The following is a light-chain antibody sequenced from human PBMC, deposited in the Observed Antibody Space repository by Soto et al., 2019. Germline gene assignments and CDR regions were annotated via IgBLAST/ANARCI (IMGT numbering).Light chain of an antibody. CDR3: CSYAGSSTYV. CDR1: SSDVGSYNL. V-gene: IGLV2-23*01. J-gene: IGLJ1*01. Sequence: VLTQPASVSGSPGQSITISCTGTSSDVGSYNLVSWYQQHPGKAPKLMIYEGSKRPSGVSNRFSGSKSGNTASLTISGLQAEDQPDYYCCSYAGSSTYVFGTGTKVTVL. CDR2: EGS.